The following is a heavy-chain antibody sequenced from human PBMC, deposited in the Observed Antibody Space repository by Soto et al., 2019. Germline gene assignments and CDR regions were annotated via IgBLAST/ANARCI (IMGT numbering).Heavy chain of an antibody. J-gene: IGHJ4*02. CDR1: GGSIRSGGYY. Sequence: SETLSLTCTVSGGSIRSGGYYWSWIRQHPGKGLEWIGYIYYSGSTYYNPSLKSRVTISVDTSKNQFSLKLSSVTAADTAVYYCARYDDYVWGLDYWGQGTLVTVSS. V-gene: IGHV4-31*03. CDR2: IYYSGST. D-gene: IGHD3-16*01. CDR3: ARYDDYVWGLDY.